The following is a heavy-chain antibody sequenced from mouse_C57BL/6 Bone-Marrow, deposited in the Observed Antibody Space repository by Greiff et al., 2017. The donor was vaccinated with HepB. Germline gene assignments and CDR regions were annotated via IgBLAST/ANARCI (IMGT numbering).Heavy chain of an antibody. Sequence: EVQLQESGGGLVQPKGSLKLSCAASGFSFNTYAMNWVRQAPGKGLEWVARIRSKSNNYATYYADSVKDRFTISRDDSESMLYLQMNNLKTEDTAMYYCVRHGRHDYEGAMDYWGQGTSVTVSS. V-gene: IGHV10-1*01. CDR2: IRSKSNNYAT. J-gene: IGHJ4*01. CDR1: GFSFNTYA. D-gene: IGHD2-4*01. CDR3: VRHGRHDYEGAMDY.